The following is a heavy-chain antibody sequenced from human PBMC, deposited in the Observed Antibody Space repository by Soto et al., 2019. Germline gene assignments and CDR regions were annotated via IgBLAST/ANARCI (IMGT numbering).Heavy chain of an antibody. J-gene: IGHJ3*02. CDR1: RFTFSSYA. CDR3: ARKRSGFDI. Sequence: QVQLVESGGGVVQPGRSLRLSCAASRFTFSSYAMHWVRQAPGKGLEWVAVISYDGSNKYYADSVKGRFTISRDNSKNTLYLQMNSLRAEDTAVYYCARKRSGFDIWGQGTMVTVSS. D-gene: IGHD6-25*01. CDR2: ISYDGSNK. V-gene: IGHV3-30-3*01.